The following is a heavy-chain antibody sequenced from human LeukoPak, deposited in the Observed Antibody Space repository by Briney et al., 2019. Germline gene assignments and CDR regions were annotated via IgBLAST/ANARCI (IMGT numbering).Heavy chain of an antibody. CDR3: ARLDYSGWPNWFDP. Sequence: SETLSLTCTVSGGSISSYYWSWIRQPPGKGLEWIGYIYYSGGTNYNPSLKSRVTISVDTSKNQFSLKLSSVTAADTAIYYCARLDYSGWPNWFDPWGRGTLVTVSS. CDR2: IYYSGGT. V-gene: IGHV4-59*01. J-gene: IGHJ5*02. D-gene: IGHD5-12*01. CDR1: GGSISSYY.